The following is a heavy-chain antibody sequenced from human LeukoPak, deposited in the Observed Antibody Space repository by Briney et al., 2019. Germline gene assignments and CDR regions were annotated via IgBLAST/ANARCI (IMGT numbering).Heavy chain of an antibody. Sequence: QPGRSLRLSCAASGFTFSSYAMHWVRQAPGKGLEWVAVISYDGGNKYYADSVKGRFTISRDNSKNTLYLQMNSLRAEDTAVYYCARDRGGLQFDWFDPWGQGTLVTVSS. CDR1: GFTFSSYA. CDR2: ISYDGGNK. CDR3: ARDRGGLQFDWFDP. D-gene: IGHD5-24*01. V-gene: IGHV3-30*01. J-gene: IGHJ5*02.